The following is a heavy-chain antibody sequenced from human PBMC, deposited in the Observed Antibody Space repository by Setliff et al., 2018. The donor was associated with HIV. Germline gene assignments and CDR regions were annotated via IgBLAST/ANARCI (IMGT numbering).Heavy chain of an antibody. Sequence: KPSETLSLTCTVSGGSISSSYWTWTRQPPGKGLEWIGNIHYSGSTNYNPSLKIRVTISVDTSRSQFSLKLSSVTAADTAVYYCARGRDKYGPIDYWGQGTLVTVSS. J-gene: IGHJ4*02. CDR1: GGSISSSY. CDR3: ARGRDKYGPIDY. V-gene: IGHV4-59*01. D-gene: IGHD3-10*01. CDR2: IHYSGST.